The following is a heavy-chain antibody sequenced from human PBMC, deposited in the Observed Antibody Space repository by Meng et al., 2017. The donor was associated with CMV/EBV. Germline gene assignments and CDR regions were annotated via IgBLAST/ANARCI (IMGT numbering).Heavy chain of an antibody. Sequence: ASVKVSCKASGYTFTSYDINWVRQATGQGLEWMGWMNPNSGNTGYAQKFQGRVTMTRNTSISTTYMELSSLRSEDTAVYYCASITRRYSSGWYVGSNGVQNDYWGQGTLVTVSS. CDR3: ASITRRYSSGWYVGSNGVQNDY. CDR2: MNPNSGNT. V-gene: IGHV1-8*01. D-gene: IGHD6-19*01. J-gene: IGHJ4*02. CDR1: GYTFTSYD.